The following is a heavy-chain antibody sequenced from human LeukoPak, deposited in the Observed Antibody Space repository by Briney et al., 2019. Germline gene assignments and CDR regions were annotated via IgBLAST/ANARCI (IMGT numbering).Heavy chain of an antibody. D-gene: IGHD1-14*01. CDR2: IANDGRDK. CDR1: GFTFSNYA. V-gene: IGHV3-30*04. Sequence: GRSLRLSCAASGFTFSNYAMHWVRQAPGKELEWVAVIANDGRDKHHADSVKGRFTISRDNAKNTLHLQMNSLRAEDAAVYYCARVTGLPNLDYWGQGALVTVSS. J-gene: IGHJ4*02. CDR3: ARVTGLPNLDY.